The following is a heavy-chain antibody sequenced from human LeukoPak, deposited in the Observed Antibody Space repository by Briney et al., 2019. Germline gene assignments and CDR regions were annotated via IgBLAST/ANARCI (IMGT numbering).Heavy chain of an antibody. CDR1: GFTFYNCA. V-gene: IGHV3-23*01. CDR3: AKEQQRHFDFDY. D-gene: IGHD1-1*01. CDR2: IDETGAGT. Sequence: GGSLRLSCAASGFTFYNCALSWVRQAPGKGLEWVSAIDETGAGTSYADSVKGRFTISRDNSKNTLSLQMSSLRADDTAVYYCAKEQQRHFDFDYWGQGTLVTVSS. J-gene: IGHJ4*02.